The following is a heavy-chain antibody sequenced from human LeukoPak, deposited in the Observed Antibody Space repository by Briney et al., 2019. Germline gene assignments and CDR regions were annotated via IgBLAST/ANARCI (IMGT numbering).Heavy chain of an antibody. CDR1: GYTLTELS. Sequence: ASVKVSCKASGYTLTELSMHWVRQAPGKGLEWMGGFDPEDGETIYAQKFQGRVTMTEDTSTDTAYMELSSLRSEDTAVYYCATQRRTPFRFDYWGQGTLVTVSS. J-gene: IGHJ4*02. CDR2: FDPEDGET. CDR3: ATQRRTPFRFDY. D-gene: IGHD4-23*01. V-gene: IGHV1-24*01.